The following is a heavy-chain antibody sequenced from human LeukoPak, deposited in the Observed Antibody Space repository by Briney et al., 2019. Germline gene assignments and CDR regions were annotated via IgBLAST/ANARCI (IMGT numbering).Heavy chain of an antibody. V-gene: IGHV1-18*04. D-gene: IGHD5-18*01. CDR1: GYTFTSHG. CDR3: ARQVDTATVISWFDP. CDR2: ISAYKSNT. Sequence: ASVKVSCKASGYTFTSHGISWVRQAPGQGLEWMGWISAYKSNTTYAQKFQGRVTMTTDTSTSTAYMELRRLTSDDTAVYYCARQVDTATVISWFDPWGQGTLVTVSS. J-gene: IGHJ5*02.